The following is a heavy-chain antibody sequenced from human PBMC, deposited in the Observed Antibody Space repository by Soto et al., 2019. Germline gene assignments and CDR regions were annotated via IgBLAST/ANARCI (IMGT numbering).Heavy chain of an antibody. V-gene: IGHV3-23*01. J-gene: IGHJ4*02. D-gene: IGHD3-3*01. CDR1: GFTFSTYA. CDR3: AKGSKFTIFSPNDY. Sequence: EVHLLESGGGLVQPGGSLRLSCAASGFTFSTYAMTWVRQAPGKGLEWVSALSGNSGTTYSADSVKGRFTISRDNSRNTLYLLMSSLRAEDTALYYCAKGSKFTIFSPNDYWGQGTLVTVSS. CDR2: LSGNSGTT.